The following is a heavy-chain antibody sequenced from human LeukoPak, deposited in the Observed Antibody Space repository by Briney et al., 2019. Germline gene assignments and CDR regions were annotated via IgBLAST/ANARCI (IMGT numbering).Heavy chain of an antibody. CDR3: ARQTTGSFQWTFDN. CDR1: GFYIYTGGYY. CDR2: THYSGET. Sequence: TSETLSLTCTVSGFYIYTGGYYGRWIRRPPGKGLEWIGTTHYSGETFYNPTLKSQATMSVDTSSNHFSLRLDSVTAADTAVYYCARQTTGSFQWTFDNWGLGTLVTASS. D-gene: IGHD1-26*01. V-gene: IGHV4-39*02. J-gene: IGHJ4*02.